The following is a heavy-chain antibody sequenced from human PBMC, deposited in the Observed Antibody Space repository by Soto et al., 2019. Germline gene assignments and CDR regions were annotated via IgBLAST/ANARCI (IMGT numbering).Heavy chain of an antibody. J-gene: IGHJ4*02. V-gene: IGHV4-59*01. D-gene: IGHD2-8*02. CDR3: ARAHAAGGVYDY. CDR1: GGSISSYY. Sequence: SETLSLTCTVSGGSISSYYWSWIRQPPGKGLEWIGYIYYSGSTNYNPSLKSRVTISVDTSKNQFSLKLSSVTAADTAVYYCARAHAAGGVYDYWGQGTLVTVSS. CDR2: IYYSGST.